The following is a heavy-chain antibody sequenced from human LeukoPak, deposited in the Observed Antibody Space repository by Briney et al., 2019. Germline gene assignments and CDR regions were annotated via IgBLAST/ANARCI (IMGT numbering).Heavy chain of an antibody. D-gene: IGHD5-12*01. V-gene: IGHV3-74*01. CDR2: VNTDGSTT. J-gene: IGHJ6*03. Sequence: PGGSLRLSCAASGFTFDSYWMHWVRQAPGKGLVWVSRVNTDGSTTTYADSVKGRFTISRDNAKNTVYLQMDSLRAEDTAVYYCAVATTFSVYYYYMDVWGKGTTVTVSS. CDR3: AVATTFSVYYYYMDV. CDR1: GFTFDSYW.